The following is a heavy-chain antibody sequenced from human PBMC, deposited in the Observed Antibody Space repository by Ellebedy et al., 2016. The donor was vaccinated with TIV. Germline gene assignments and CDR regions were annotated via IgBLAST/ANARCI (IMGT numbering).Heavy chain of an antibody. Sequence: SETLSLTCTVSGGSISSSNWWSCVRQPPGKGLEWIGEIYHSGSTTYNPSLKIRVTISVDKSNNQFSLKLSSVTAADTAVYYCARTYSPHCTNGVCYMAYYFDYWGQGTLVTVSS. CDR1: GGSISSSNW. CDR3: ARTYSPHCTNGVCYMAYYFDY. V-gene: IGHV4-4*02. CDR2: IYHSGST. D-gene: IGHD2-8*01. J-gene: IGHJ4*02.